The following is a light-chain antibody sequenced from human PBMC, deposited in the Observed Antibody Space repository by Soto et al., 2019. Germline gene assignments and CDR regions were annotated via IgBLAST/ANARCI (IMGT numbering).Light chain of an antibody. CDR2: DNN. J-gene: IGLJ3*02. Sequence: QSVLTQPPSVSGAPGQRVTISCTGSSSNXGAGYDVHWYQQLPGTAPKLLIYDNNNRPSGVPDRFSGSKSGTSASLAITGLQAEDEADYYCQSYDSSLSSWVFGGGTKLTVL. CDR3: QSYDSSLSSWV. V-gene: IGLV1-40*01. CDR1: SSNXGAGYD.